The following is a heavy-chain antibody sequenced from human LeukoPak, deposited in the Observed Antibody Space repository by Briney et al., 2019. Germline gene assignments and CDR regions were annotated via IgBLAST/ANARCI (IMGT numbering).Heavy chain of an antibody. CDR1: GFTFSNYW. V-gene: IGHV3-74*01. Sequence: GGSLRLSCAASGFTFSNYWMHWVRHTPGKGLVWVSRINTDGSSTDYADSVKGRFTISRDNAKNTLYLQMNSLRAEDTAVYYCARDADTSSRYSRFDYWGQGTLVTVSS. D-gene: IGHD3-22*01. CDR2: INTDGSST. CDR3: ARDADTSSRYSRFDY. J-gene: IGHJ4*02.